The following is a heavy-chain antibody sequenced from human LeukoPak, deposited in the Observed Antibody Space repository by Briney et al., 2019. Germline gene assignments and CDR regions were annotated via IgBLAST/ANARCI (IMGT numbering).Heavy chain of an antibody. CDR2: INHSGST. J-gene: IGHJ4*02. CDR3: ASSPPFASPASDY. CDR1: GGSFSGYY. Sequence: SETLSLTCAVYGGSFSGYYWSWIRQPPGKGLEWIGEINHSGSTNYNPSLKSRVTISVDTSKNQFSLKLSFVTAADTAVYYCASSPPFASPASDYWGQGTLVTVSS. D-gene: IGHD3-10*01. V-gene: IGHV4-34*01.